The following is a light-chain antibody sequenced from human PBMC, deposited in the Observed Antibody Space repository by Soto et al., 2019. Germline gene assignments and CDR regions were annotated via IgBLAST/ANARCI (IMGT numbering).Light chain of an antibody. V-gene: IGLV1-40*01. Sequence: QSVLTQPPSVSGAPGQRVTISCTGSSSNIGAGHDVHWYQHLPGTAPKLLIYGNSNRPSGVPDRFSGSKSGTSASLAITGLQAEDEADYYCCSYAGSYVVFGGGTKLTVL. CDR1: SSNIGAGHD. CDR2: GNS. CDR3: CSYAGSYVV. J-gene: IGLJ2*01.